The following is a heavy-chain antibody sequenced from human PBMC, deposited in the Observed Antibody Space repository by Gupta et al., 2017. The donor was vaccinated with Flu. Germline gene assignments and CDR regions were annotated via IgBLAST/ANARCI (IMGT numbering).Heavy chain of an antibody. CDR3: ARDPNIVVVPAANSGWFDP. CDR2: INPNSGGT. J-gene: IGHJ5*02. Sequence: QVQLLQSGAEVKKPGASVKVSCKASGYTFTGYYMHWLRQAPGQGLEWMGWINPNSGGTNYAQKFQGRVTMTRDTSISTAYMELSRLRSDDTAVYYCARDPNIVVVPAANSGWFDPWGQGTLVTVSS. CDR1: GYTFTGYY. D-gene: IGHD2-2*01. V-gene: IGHV1-2*02.